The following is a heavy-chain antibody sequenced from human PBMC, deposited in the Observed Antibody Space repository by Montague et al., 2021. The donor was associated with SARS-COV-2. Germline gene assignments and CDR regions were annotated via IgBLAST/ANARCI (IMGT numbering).Heavy chain of an antibody. D-gene: IGHD6-13*01. J-gene: IGHJ6*02. CDR2: IYSGGST. CDR3: ARDTPKQLNYYYGMDV. CDR1: GFNVSSNY. Sequence: SLRLSCAASGFNVSSNYMSWVRQAPGKGLEWVSDIYSGGSTYYADSVKGRFTISRDNSKNTVYLQMNSLRAEDTAVYYCARDTPKQLNYYYGMDVWGQGTTVTVFS. V-gene: IGHV3-66*01.